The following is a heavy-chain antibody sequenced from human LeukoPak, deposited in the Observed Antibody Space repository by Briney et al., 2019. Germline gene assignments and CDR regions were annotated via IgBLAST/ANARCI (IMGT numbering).Heavy chain of an antibody. V-gene: IGHV4-39*07. J-gene: IGHJ6*03. CDR1: GGSISSSSYY. D-gene: IGHD2-2*01. CDR3: AIFDIVVVPAAIPNYYYYMDV. Sequence: PSETLSLTCTVSGGSISSSSYYWGWIRQPPGKGLEWIGSIYYSGSTYYNPSLKSRVTISVDTSKNQFSLKLSSVTAADTAVYYCAIFDIVVVPAAIPNYYYYMDVWGKGTTVTVSS. CDR2: IYYSGST.